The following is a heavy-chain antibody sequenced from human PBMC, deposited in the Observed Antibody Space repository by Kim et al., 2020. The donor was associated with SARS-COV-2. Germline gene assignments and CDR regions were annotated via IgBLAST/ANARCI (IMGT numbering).Heavy chain of an antibody. V-gene: IGHV4-31*03. D-gene: IGHD3-16*01. Sequence: SETLSLTCTVSGGSISSGGYYWSWIRQHPGKGLEWIGYIYYSGSTYYNPSLKSRVTISVDTSKNQFSLKLSSVTAADTAVYYCARGRLSRFDPWGQGTLVTVSS. CDR1: GGSISSGGYY. CDR2: IYYSGST. J-gene: IGHJ5*02. CDR3: ARGRLSRFDP.